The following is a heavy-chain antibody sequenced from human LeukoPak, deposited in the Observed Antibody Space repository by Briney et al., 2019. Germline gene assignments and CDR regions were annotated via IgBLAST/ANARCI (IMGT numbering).Heavy chain of an antibody. D-gene: IGHD3-3*01. V-gene: IGHV3-30*18. CDR2: ISYDGSNK. CDR3: AKDGITIFGVVNSGYFDY. Sequence: GRSLRLSCAASGFTFSSYGMHWVRQAPGKGLEWVAVISYDGSNKYYADSVKGRFTISRDNSKNTLYLQMNSLRAEGTAVYYCAKDGITIFGVVNSGYFDYWGQGTLVTVSS. CDR1: GFTFSSYG. J-gene: IGHJ4*02.